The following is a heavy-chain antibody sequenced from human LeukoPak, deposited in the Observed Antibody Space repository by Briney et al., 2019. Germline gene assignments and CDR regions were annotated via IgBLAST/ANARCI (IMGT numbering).Heavy chain of an antibody. V-gene: IGHV1-2*02. CDR2: INPNSGGT. CDR1: GYTFTGYY. Sequence: ASVKVSCKASGYTFTGYYMHWVRQAPGQGLEWMGWINPNSGGTNYAQKFQGRVTMTRDTSISTAYMELRSLRSDDTAVYYCACGSYYNKGVPDYWGQGTLVTVSS. D-gene: IGHD3-10*01. J-gene: IGHJ4*02. CDR3: ACGSYYNKGVPDY.